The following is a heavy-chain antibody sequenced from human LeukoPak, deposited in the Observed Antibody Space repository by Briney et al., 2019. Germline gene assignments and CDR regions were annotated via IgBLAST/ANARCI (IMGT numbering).Heavy chain of an antibody. CDR2: IYTSGST. V-gene: IGHV4-61*02. D-gene: IGHD3-3*01. CDR1: GGSISSGSYY. Sequence: PSQTLSLTCTVSGGSISSGSYYWSWIRQPAGKGLEWIGRIYTSGSTNYNPSLKSRVTISVDTSKNQFSLKLSSVTAADTAVYYSARVPALWSGYYLDYWGQGTLVTVSS. CDR3: ARVPALWSGYYLDY. J-gene: IGHJ4*02.